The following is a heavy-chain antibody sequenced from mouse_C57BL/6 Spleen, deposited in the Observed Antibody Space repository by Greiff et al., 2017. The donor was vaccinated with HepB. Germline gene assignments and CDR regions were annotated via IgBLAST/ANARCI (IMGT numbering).Heavy chain of an antibody. CDR2: IFPGSGST. Sequence: VKLMESGPELVKPGASVKISCKASGYTFTDYYINWVKQRPGQGLEWIGWIFPGSGSTYYNEKFKGKATLTVDKSSSTAYMLLSSLTSEDSAVYFCARAPGSSPHWYFDVWGTGTTVTVSS. CDR1: GYTFTDYY. CDR3: ARAPGSSPHWYFDV. J-gene: IGHJ1*03. D-gene: IGHD1-1*01. V-gene: IGHV1-75*01.